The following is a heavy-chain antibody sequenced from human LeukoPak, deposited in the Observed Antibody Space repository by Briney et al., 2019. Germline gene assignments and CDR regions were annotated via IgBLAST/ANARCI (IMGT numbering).Heavy chain of an antibody. CDR3: ARGLDDYEDAFDI. CDR1: GYTFTGYY. J-gene: IGHJ3*02. CDR2: TNPNSGTT. D-gene: IGHD4-17*01. V-gene: IGHV1-8*03. Sequence: ASVKVSCKASGYTFTGYYIHWVRQAPGQGLEWVGWTNPNSGTTGYAQKFQGRVIITRDTSISTAYIQLSSLRSEDTALYYCARGLDDYEDAFDIWGQGTMVTVSS.